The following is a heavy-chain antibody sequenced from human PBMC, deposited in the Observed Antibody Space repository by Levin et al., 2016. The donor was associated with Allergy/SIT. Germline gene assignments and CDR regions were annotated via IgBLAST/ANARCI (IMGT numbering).Heavy chain of an antibody. CDR2: MNPNSGNT. D-gene: IGHD2-2*01. Sequence: ASVKVSCKASGYNFTSYDINWVRQATGQGIEWMGWMNPNSGNTGYAQKFQGRVTMTRNTSISTAYMELSSLRSEDTAVYYCARGGVPFHARLYCSSTSCPSDWFDPWGQGTLVTVSS. CDR1: GYNFTSYD. V-gene: IGHV1-8*01. CDR3: ARGGVPFHARLYCSSTSCPSDWFDP. J-gene: IGHJ5*02.